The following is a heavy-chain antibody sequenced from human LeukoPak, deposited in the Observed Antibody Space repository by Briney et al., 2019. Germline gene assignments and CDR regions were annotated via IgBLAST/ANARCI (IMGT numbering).Heavy chain of an antibody. D-gene: IGHD5-12*01. J-gene: IGHJ4*02. CDR2: IYTGGST. CDR3: ARGYSGYDPFDY. Sequence: GGSLRLFCAVSGFTVSSNYMSWVRQAPGKGLEWVSVIYTGGSTYYADSVKGRFTISRDNSKNTLYLQMNSLRAEDTAVYYCARGYSGYDPFDYWGQGTMVTVSS. V-gene: IGHV3-66*01. CDR1: GFTVSSNY.